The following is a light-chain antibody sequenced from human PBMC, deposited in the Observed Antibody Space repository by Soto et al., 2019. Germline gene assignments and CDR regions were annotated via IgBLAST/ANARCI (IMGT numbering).Light chain of an antibody. CDR1: SSDIGVSNY. J-gene: IGLJ1*01. CDR3: NSFSISYALGV. V-gene: IGLV2-14*03. Sequence: QSALTQPASVSGSPGQSITISCTGTSSDIGVSNYVAWYQQHPGKAPKLMIYDVSTRPSGVSNRFSGSKSGNTASLTISGLPAEDEADYYCNSFSISYALGVFGSGTKLTVL. CDR2: DVS.